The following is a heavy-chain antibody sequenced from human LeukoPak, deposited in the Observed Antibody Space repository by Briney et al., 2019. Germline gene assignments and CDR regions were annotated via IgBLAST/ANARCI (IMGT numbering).Heavy chain of an antibody. CDR2: IYHSGNT. J-gene: IGHJ6*04. CDR3: ARDFNLAIFGGSLDV. D-gene: IGHD3-3*01. V-gene: IGHV4-38-2*02. CDR1: GYSINRGYY. Sequence: SETLSLTCNVSGYSINRGYYWGWIRQPPGKGLEWIGSIYHSGNTYYNPSLKSRVTISVDTSKNQFSLNVSSATAADTAVYYCARDFNLAIFGGSLDVWGKGTTVIVSS.